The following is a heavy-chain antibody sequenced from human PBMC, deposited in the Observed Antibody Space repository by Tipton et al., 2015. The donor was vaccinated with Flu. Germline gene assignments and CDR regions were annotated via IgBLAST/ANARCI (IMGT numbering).Heavy chain of an antibody. CDR1: GFTFSSYA. J-gene: IGHJ6*02. CDR3: ARGREARGGHYGMDV. D-gene: IGHD3-10*01. Sequence: GSLRLSCVASGFTFSSYAMSWVRQVPGKGLEWVSVISGSGGSTYYADSVKGRFTISRDNSKNTVYLQMNSLRAEDTAVYHCARGREARGGHYGMDVWGQGTTVTVSS. CDR2: ISGSGGST. V-gene: IGHV3-23*01.